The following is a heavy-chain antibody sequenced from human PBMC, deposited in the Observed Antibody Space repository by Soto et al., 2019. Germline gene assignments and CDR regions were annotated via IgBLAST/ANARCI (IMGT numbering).Heavy chain of an antibody. J-gene: IGHJ4*02. CDR3: ARVRFLEWYFDY. V-gene: IGHV4-59*01. CDR1: GGSISSYY. D-gene: IGHD3-3*01. CDR2: IHYSGST. Sequence: PSETLSLTCTVSGGSISSYYWSWIRQPPGKGLEWIGYIHYSGSTNYNPSLKSRVTISVDTSKNQFSLKLSSVTAADTAVYYCARVRFLEWYFDYWGQGTLVTVSS.